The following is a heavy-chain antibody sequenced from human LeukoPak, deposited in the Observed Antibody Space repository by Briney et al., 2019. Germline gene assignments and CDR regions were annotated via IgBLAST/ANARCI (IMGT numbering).Heavy chain of an antibody. D-gene: IGHD3-22*01. J-gene: IGHJ4*02. Sequence: GGSLRLSCAASGFTFSSYWMSWVRQAPGKGLEWVANIKQDGSQKYYVDSVKGRFTISRDNAKNSLYLQTNSLRAEDTAVYYCARGSTYYDSSGQVPFDYWGQGTLVTVSS. CDR3: ARGSTYYDSSGQVPFDY. CDR2: IKQDGSQK. CDR1: GFTFSSYW. V-gene: IGHV3-7*01.